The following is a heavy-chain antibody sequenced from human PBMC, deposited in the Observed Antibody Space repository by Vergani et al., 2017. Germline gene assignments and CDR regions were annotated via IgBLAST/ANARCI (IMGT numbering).Heavy chain of an antibody. J-gene: IGHJ6*03. CDR2: INHSGST. CDR1: GGSFSGYY. D-gene: IGHD3-9*01. V-gene: IGHV4-34*01. CDR3: ARGRFDLTSYYYSYMDV. Sequence: QVQLQQWGAGLLKPSETLSLTCAVYGGSFSGYYWSWIRQPPGKGLEWIGEINHSGSTNYNPSLKSRVTISVDTSKIQFSLKLSSVTAADTAVYYCARGRFDLTSYYYSYMDVWGKGTTVTVSS.